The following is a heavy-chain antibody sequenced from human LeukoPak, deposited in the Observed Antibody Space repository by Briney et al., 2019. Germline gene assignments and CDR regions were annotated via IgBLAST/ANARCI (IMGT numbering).Heavy chain of an antibody. Sequence: SVKVSCKASGGTFSSYAISWVRQAPGQGLEWMGRIIPIFGTANYAQKFQGRVTIITDESTSTAYMELSSLRSEDTAVYYCARGPNWGDWYFDLWGRGTLVTVSS. D-gene: IGHD7-27*01. CDR1: GGTFSSYA. CDR3: ARGPNWGDWYFDL. V-gene: IGHV1-69*05. J-gene: IGHJ2*01. CDR2: IIPIFGTA.